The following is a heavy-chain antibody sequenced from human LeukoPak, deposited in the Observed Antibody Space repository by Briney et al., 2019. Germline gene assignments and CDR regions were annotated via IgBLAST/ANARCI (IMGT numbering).Heavy chain of an antibody. CDR3: ARVDSSGRYYYYGMDV. CDR1: GFTFSSYW. D-gene: IGHD6-19*01. V-gene: IGHV3-74*01. J-gene: IGHJ6*04. Sequence: GGSLRLSCAASGFTFSSYWMHWVRQAPGKGLVWVSRINSDGSSTSYADSVKGRFTISRDNAKNTLYLQMNSLRAEDTAVYYCARVDSSGRYYYYGMDVWGKGTTVTVSS. CDR2: INSDGSST.